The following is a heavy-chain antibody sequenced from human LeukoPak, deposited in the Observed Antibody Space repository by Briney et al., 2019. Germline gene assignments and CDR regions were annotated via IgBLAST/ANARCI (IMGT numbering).Heavy chain of an antibody. D-gene: IGHD6-19*01. V-gene: IGHV4-38-2*01. Sequence: SETLSLTCAVSGYSISSGYYGGWIRQPPGKGLEGIGTIYHNGSTYYNPSLKRRVTISVDTSKNQFSLKLRSVTAADTAVYYCARRWSGWGFPLGAYFDYWGQGTLVTVSS. CDR1: GYSISSGYY. J-gene: IGHJ4*02. CDR3: ARRWSGWGFPLGAYFDY. CDR2: IYHNGST.